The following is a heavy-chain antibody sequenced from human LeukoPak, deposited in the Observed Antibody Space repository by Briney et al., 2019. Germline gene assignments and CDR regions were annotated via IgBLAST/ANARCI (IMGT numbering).Heavy chain of an antibody. D-gene: IGHD5-18*01. Sequence: SETLSLTCAVYGGSFSGYYWSWIRQPPGKGLEWIGEINHSGSTNYNPSLKSRVTTSVDTSKNQFSLKLSSVTAADTAVYYCARLGPYRGYSYGYSGYYYYMDVWGKGTTVTISS. J-gene: IGHJ6*03. V-gene: IGHV4-34*01. CDR1: GGSFSGYY. CDR3: ARLGPYRGYSYGYSGYYYYMDV. CDR2: INHSGST.